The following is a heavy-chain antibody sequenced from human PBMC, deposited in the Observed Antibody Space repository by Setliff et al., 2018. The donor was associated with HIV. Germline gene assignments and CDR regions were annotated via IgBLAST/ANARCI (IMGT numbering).Heavy chain of an antibody. J-gene: IGHJ5*02. D-gene: IGHD2-15*01. CDR2: IYYGST. CDR1: GDSISSYY. Sequence: SETLSLTCTVSGDSISSYYWNWIRQPPGKALEWIGYIYYGSTHYNPSFEGRVTISVDTSKNQFSLKLRSVTAADTAMYYCARRRCSAASCPDNSWNWLGPWGQGTLVTVSS. CDR3: ARRRCSAASCPDNSWNWLGP. V-gene: IGHV4-59*08.